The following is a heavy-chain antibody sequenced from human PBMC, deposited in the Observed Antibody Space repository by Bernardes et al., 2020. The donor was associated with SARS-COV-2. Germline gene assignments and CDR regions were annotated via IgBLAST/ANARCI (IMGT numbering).Heavy chain of an antibody. Sequence: GGSLRLSCAASGFTFSSYWMSWVRQAPGKGLECVSNIKQDGSEKYYVDSVKGRFTISRDNAKNSLYLQMNSLRAEDTAVYYCARDLSGDAFWNWFDPWGQGTLVTVSS. CDR2: IKQDGSEK. CDR1: GFTFSSYW. V-gene: IGHV3-7*01. D-gene: IGHD7-27*01. CDR3: ARDLSGDAFWNWFDP. J-gene: IGHJ5*02.